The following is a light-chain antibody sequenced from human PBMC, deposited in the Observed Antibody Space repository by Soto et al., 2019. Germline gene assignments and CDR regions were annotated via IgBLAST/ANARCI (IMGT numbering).Light chain of an antibody. V-gene: IGKV3-11*01. CDR3: EQRSNWRT. J-gene: IGKJ1*01. CDR1: QSVRSY. Sequence: EIVLTQSPATLSLSAGERATLSCRASQSVRSYLAWYQQKPGQAPRLLIYDASNRATGIPARFSGSGSGTDCTFTISSLEPEDLAVYYCEQRSNWRTFGQGTKAEIK. CDR2: DAS.